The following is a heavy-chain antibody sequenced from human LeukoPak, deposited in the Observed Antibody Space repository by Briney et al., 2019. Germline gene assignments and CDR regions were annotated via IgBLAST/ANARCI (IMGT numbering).Heavy chain of an antibody. Sequence: KPSETLSLTCTVSGASISSDYWSWIRQSAGKGLEWIGRMYTSGSTQYNPSLKSRVTISVDKSKNQLSLKLSSVTAADTAAYYCARDYYGSGSYKSYFDNWGQGTQVTVSS. V-gene: IGHV4-4*07. J-gene: IGHJ4*02. CDR3: ARDYYGSGSYKSYFDN. CDR1: GASISSDY. CDR2: MYTSGST. D-gene: IGHD3-10*01.